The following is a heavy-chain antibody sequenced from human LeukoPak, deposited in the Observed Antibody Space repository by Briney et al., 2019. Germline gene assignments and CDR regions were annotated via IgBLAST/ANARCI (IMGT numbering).Heavy chain of an antibody. CDR3: AREGGGYCGGDCYWFDP. CDR1: GFTFSSYS. J-gene: IGHJ5*02. V-gene: IGHV3-21*01. Sequence: KSGGSLRLSCAASGFTFSSYSMNWVRQAPGKGLEWVSSISSSSSYIYCADSVKGRFTISRDNAKNSLYLQMNSLRAEDTAVYYCAREGGGYCGGDCYWFDPWGQGTLVTVSS. CDR2: ISSSSSYI. D-gene: IGHD2-21*02.